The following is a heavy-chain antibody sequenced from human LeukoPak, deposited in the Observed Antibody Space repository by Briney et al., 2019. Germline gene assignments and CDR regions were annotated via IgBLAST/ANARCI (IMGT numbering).Heavy chain of an antibody. V-gene: IGHV3-53*01. CDR1: RFTVTIIH. CDR2: FCRAGCQ. D-gene: IGHD5-18*01. Sequence: GASHRLSWASSRFTVTIIHMSSVDHPPRQGLEWDSLFCRAGCQYYADPLKAGFPITRHNSNNRVYLEMQSLRLEDPHVHYCARGGDTYGREDYWGQGTLVTVSS. J-gene: IGHJ4*02. CDR3: ARGGDTYGREDY.